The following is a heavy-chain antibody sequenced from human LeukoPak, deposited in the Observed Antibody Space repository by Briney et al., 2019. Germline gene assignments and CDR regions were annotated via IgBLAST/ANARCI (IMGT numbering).Heavy chain of an antibody. CDR1: GFTFSSYG. CDR3: AKELQAGWYYFDY. CDR2: IWYDGSNK. Sequence: PGGSLRLSCAASGFTFSSYGMHWVRQAPGKGLEWVAVIWYDGSNKYYAGSVKGRFIISRDNSKNTLYLQMNSLRAEDTAVYYCAKELQAGWYYFDYWGQGTLVTVPS. V-gene: IGHV3-33*06. J-gene: IGHJ4*02. D-gene: IGHD6-19*01.